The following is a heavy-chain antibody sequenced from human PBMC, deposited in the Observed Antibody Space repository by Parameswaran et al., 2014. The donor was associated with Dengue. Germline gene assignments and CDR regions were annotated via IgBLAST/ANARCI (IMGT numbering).Heavy chain of an antibody. Sequence: VRQAPGKGLEWVAVISYDGSNKYYADSVKGRFTISRDNSKNTLYLQMNSLRAEDTAVYYCAKGYGLYDSPLGNAFDIWGQGTMVTVSS. D-gene: IGHD3-22*01. J-gene: IGHJ3*02. CDR2: ISYDGSNK. V-gene: IGHV3-30*18. CDR3: AKGYGLYDSPLGNAFDI.